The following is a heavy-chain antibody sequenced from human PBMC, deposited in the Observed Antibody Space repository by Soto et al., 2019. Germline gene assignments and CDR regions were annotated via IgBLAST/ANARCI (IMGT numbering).Heavy chain of an antibody. Sequence: QVQLVESGGGVVQPGRSLRLACAASGFTFSSYAMHWVRQAPGKGLEWVAVISYDGSNKYYADSVKGRFTISRDNSKNTLYVQMNSPGAEDTAVYYCAIAGCGGDCYLEANTYYWGQGTLVTVSS. CDR3: AIAGCGGDCYLEANTYY. CDR1: GFTFSSYA. J-gene: IGHJ4*02. CDR2: ISYDGSNK. V-gene: IGHV3-30-3*01. D-gene: IGHD2-21*02.